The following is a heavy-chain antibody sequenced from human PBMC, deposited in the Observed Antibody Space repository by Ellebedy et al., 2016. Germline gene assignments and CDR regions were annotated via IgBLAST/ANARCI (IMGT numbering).Heavy chain of an antibody. CDR1: GFTFSSYG. J-gene: IGHJ4*02. CDR2: IWYDGSNK. V-gene: IGHV3-33*01. D-gene: IGHD3-22*01. Sequence: GESLKISCAASGFTFSSYGMHWVRQAPGKGLEWVAVIWYDGSNKYYADSVKGRFTISRDNSKNTLYLQMNSLRAEDTAVYYCTTETHYDSSGYYDDYWGQGTLVTVSS. CDR3: TTETHYDSSGYYDDY.